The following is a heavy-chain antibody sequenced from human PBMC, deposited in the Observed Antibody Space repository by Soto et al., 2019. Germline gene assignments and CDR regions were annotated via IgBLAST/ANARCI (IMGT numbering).Heavy chain of an antibody. CDR1: GFTFSTHS. V-gene: IGHV3-21*01. CDR3: ARYRLSSTGVYYYYGMDV. D-gene: IGHD3-16*02. CDR2: ISDSSSYI. J-gene: IGHJ6*02. Sequence: EVQLVESGGGLVKPGGSLRLSCAASGFTFSTHSINWVRQAPGKGLEWVSSISDSSSYIYYADSVKGRFTISRDNAKNSLSMQMNILRAEDTAVYYCARYRLSSTGVYYYYGMDVWGQGTTVTVSS.